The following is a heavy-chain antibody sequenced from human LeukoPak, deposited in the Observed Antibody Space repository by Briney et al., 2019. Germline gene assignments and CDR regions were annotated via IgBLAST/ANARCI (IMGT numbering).Heavy chain of an antibody. Sequence: GGSLRLSCAASGFTFSSYAMSWVRQAPGKGLEWVSAISGSGGSTYYADSVKGRFTISRDNSKNTLYLQMDSLRAEDTAVYYCAKRSSSGYAFDIWGQGTMVTVSS. V-gene: IGHV3-23*01. CDR1: GFTFSSYA. J-gene: IGHJ3*02. CDR3: AKRSSSGYAFDI. D-gene: IGHD6-13*01. CDR2: ISGSGGST.